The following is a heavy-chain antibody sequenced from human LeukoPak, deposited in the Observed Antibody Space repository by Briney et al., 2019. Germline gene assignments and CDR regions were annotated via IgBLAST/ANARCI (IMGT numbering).Heavy chain of an antibody. CDR3: ARVRDGYNDAYDF. D-gene: IGHD5-24*01. J-gene: IGHJ3*01. CDR1: GYSFTSYN. Sequence: ASVKISCKTSGYSFTSYNLHWVRQAPGQRLEWMGIIKPSGDNTNNAQKFQGRVTMTSDTSTSTVYMELSSLKSEDTAVHYCARVRDGYNDAYDFWGQGTMVTVTS. CDR2: IKPSGDNT. V-gene: IGHV1-46*01.